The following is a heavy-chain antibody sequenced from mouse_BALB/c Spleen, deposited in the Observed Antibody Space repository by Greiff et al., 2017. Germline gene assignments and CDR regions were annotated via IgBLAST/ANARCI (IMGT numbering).Heavy chain of an antibody. D-gene: IGHD2-10*01. CDR2: IWTGGGT. J-gene: IGHJ4*01. V-gene: IGHV2-9-2*01. CDR3: VRERGAYYGNYDYAMDY. CDR1: GFSLTSYD. Sequence: VMLVESGPGLVAPSQSLSITCTVSGFSLTSYDISWIRQPPGKGLEWLGVIWTGGGTNYNSAFMSRLSISKDNSKSQVFLKMNSLQTDDTAIYYCVRERGAYYGNYDYAMDYWGQGTSVTVSS.